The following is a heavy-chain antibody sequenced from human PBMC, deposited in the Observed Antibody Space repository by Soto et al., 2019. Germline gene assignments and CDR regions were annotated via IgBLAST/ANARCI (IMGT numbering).Heavy chain of an antibody. Sequence: ASETLSLTCTVSGGSISSYYWSWIRQPPVNGLEFIGYIYYIFSTNYNPSLKSRFTISLYTSKNHFSLKLSSFTAAYTAVYYCSISTHYYDISGYSLDFDYWGQGTLVTVSS. CDR3: SISTHYYDISGYSLDFDY. J-gene: IGHJ4*02. CDR2: IYYIFST. CDR1: GGSISSYY. V-gene: IGHV4-59*01. D-gene: IGHD3-22*01.